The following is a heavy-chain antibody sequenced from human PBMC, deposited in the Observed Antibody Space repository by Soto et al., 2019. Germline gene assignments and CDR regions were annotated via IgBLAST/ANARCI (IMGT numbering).Heavy chain of an antibody. CDR3: ARSSSKKIAAAGLFDY. D-gene: IGHD6-13*01. CDR1: GFTFSSYG. CDR2: IWYDGSDK. J-gene: IGHJ4*02. Sequence: GGSLRLSCAASGFTFSSYGMHWVRQAPGKGLEWVAVIWYDGSDKYYADSVKGRFTISRDNSKNTLYLQMNSLRAEDTAVYYCARSSSKKIAAAGLFDYWGQGTLVTVSS. V-gene: IGHV3-33*01.